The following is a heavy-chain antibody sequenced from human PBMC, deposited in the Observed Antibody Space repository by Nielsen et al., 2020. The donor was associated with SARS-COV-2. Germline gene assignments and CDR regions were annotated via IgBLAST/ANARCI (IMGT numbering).Heavy chain of an antibody. D-gene: IGHD1-26*01. Sequence: GESLKISCAASGFTFSDYYMSWIRQAPGKGLEWVSYISSSSSYTNYADSVKGRFTISRDNSKNTLYLQMNSLRAEDTAVYYCAKVERVGAQRDYWGQGTLVTVSS. V-gene: IGHV3-11*05. J-gene: IGHJ4*02. CDR1: GFTFSDYY. CDR2: ISSSSSYT. CDR3: AKVERVGAQRDY.